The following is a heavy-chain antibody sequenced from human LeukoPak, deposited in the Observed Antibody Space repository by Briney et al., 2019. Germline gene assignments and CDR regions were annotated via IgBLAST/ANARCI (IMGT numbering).Heavy chain of an antibody. CDR1: GFTFRYYT. D-gene: IGHD6-13*01. V-gene: IGHV3-21*01. J-gene: IGHJ4*02. CDR2: ISSNSDYI. Sequence: GGCLRLSCAASGFTFRYYTMKWVREARGKGRGWVSSISSNSDYIYYADSVKGRFTISRDNAMNSLYLQMNSLRAEDTAMYYCARDLGAAAVYWGQGILVTVSS. CDR3: ARDLGAAAVY.